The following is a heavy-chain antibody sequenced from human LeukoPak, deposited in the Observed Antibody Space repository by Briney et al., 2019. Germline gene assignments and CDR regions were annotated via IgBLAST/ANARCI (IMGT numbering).Heavy chain of an antibody. J-gene: IGHJ3*01. D-gene: IGHD5/OR15-5a*01. CDR2: ISWNGDIT. CDR1: GFIFDDYA. Sequence: GRSLRLSCAASGFIFDDYAMYWVRQAPGKGLEWVSGISWNGDITAYADSVKGRFTISRDNAKNALYLEMNSLRTEDVALYYCAKDVTPSVGHHAFDLWGQGTMVTVS. CDR3: AKDVTPSVGHHAFDL. V-gene: IGHV3-9*03.